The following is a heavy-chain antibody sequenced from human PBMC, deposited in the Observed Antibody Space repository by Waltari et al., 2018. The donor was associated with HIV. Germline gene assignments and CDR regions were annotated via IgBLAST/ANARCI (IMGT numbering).Heavy chain of an antibody. Sequence: QVQLVQSGAEVKKPGSSVKVSCKASGGTFSSYAISWVRQAPGQGLEWVGGISPIFGTGNYAQKSKGRVTITADESTSTAYMELSSLRSEDTAVYYCARGYGGYSSGWSFDYWGQGTLVTVSS. V-gene: IGHV1-69*12. CDR2: ISPIFGTG. D-gene: IGHD6-19*01. CDR3: ARGYGGYSSGWSFDY. J-gene: IGHJ4*02. CDR1: GGTFSSYA.